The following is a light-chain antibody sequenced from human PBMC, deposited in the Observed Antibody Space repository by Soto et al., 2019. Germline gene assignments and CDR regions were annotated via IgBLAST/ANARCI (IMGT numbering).Light chain of an antibody. V-gene: IGLV2-14*01. J-gene: IGLJ3*02. CDR1: SSDVGGHDY. CDR3: SSFTSTNTWV. CDR2: EAF. Sequence: QSVLTQVASVSGSPGQSITISCTATSSDVGGHDYVSWYLQHPGKAPKLLIYEAFNRPSGVSDRFSGSKSGSTASLTISGLQAEDEGDYYCSSFTSTNTWVFGRGTKLTVL.